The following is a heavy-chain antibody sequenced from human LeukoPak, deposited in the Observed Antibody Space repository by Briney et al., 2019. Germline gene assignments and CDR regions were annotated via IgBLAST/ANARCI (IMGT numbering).Heavy chain of an antibody. CDR1: GDSINNNNYY. D-gene: IGHD3-3*01. V-gene: IGHV4-39*01. CDR3: ARITDRTIFGEIMHGFDI. CDR2: IYYNGRT. Sequence: PSETLSLTCTVSGDSINNNNYYWGWIRQPPGKGLEWIGNIYYNGRTYYSPSLKSRGTISVDTSNNQFSLKLSSVTAADTAVYYCARITDRTIFGEIMHGFDIWGQGTPVTVSS. J-gene: IGHJ3*02.